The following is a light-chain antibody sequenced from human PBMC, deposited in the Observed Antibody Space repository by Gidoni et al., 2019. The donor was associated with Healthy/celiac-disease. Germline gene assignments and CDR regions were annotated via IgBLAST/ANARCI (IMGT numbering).Light chain of an antibody. V-gene: IGKV4-1*01. J-gene: IGKJ2*01. CDR3: QQYYSTPPT. CDR1: QSVFYSSNNKNY. CDR2: WAS. Sequence: DIVMTQSPDSLAVSLGERATINCKSSQSVFYSSNNKNYLAWYQQKPGQPPKLLIYWASTRESGVPDRFSGSGSGTDFTLTISSLQAEDVAVYYCQQYYSTPPTFGYXTKLEIK.